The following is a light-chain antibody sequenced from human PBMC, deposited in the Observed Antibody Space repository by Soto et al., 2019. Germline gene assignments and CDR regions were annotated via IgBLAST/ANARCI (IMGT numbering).Light chain of an antibody. CDR1: SGHNNYA. Sequence: QSVLTQSPSASASLVASVNLTCTLSSGHNNYAIAWHQQQPEKVPRYLMNLNSDGSHSKGDGIPDRFSGSASGAERYLSISSLQSEDEADYYCQTWCSAWVFGGGTKVTVL. CDR3: QTWCSAWV. CDR2: LNSDGSH. J-gene: IGLJ3*02. V-gene: IGLV4-69*01.